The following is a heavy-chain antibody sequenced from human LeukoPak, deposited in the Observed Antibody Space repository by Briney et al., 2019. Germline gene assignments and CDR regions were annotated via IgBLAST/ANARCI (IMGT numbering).Heavy chain of an antibody. J-gene: IGHJ4*02. Sequence: GGSLRPSCAASGFTFSSYAMSWVRQAPGKGLEWVSAISGSGGSTYYADSVKGQFTISRDNSKNTLYLQMSSLRAEDTAVYYCAKDQGYYDSSRIVWGQGTLVTVSS. D-gene: IGHD3-22*01. CDR2: ISGSGGST. V-gene: IGHV3-23*01. CDR3: AKDQGYYDSSRIV. CDR1: GFTFSSYA.